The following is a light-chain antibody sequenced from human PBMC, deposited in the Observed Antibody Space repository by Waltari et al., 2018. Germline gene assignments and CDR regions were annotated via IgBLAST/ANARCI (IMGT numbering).Light chain of an antibody. Sequence: SCRASQSVSRTLAWYQQKPGQAPRLLIYGTSTRATGIPERFSGGGSGTDFSLTISRLEPEDFAVYYCQHYVSLPATFGQG. CDR3: QHYVSLPAT. CDR2: GTS. J-gene: IGKJ1*01. V-gene: IGKV3-20*01. CDR1: QSVSRT.